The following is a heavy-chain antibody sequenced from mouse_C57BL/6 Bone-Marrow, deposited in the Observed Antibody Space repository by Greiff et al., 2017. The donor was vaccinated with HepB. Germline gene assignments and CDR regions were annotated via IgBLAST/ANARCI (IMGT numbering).Heavy chain of an antibody. V-gene: IGHV1-80*01. CDR2: IYPGDGDT. Sequence: VKLMESGAELVKPGASVKISCKASGYAFSSYWMNWVKQRPGKGLEWIGQIYPGDGDTNYNGKFKGKATLTADKSSSTAYMQLSSLTSEDSAVYFCARGNYVRAMDYWGQGTSVTVSS. J-gene: IGHJ4*01. CDR1: GYAFSSYW. D-gene: IGHD2-1*01. CDR3: ARGNYVRAMDY.